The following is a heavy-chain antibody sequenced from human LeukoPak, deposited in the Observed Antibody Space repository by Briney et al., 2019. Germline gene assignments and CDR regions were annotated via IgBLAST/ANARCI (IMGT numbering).Heavy chain of an antibody. CDR2: ISTVSTYT. CDR3: ARDGSGFYYYYYMDV. D-gene: IGHD6-25*01. V-gene: IGHV3-21*06. J-gene: IGHJ6*03. CDR1: GFTFTDYS. Sequence: GGSLRLSCAASGFTFTDYSMTWVRQAPGKGLEWVASISTVSTYTFYSDSVKGRASITRDNARNMLYLQMSSLSADDTAVYYCARDGSGFYYYYYMDVWGRGTTVTVS.